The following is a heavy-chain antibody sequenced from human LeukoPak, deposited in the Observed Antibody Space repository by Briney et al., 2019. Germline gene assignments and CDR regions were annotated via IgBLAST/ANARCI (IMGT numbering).Heavy chain of an antibody. CDR1: GFSLTSNY. Sequence: ASVKVSCKASGFSLTSNYVHWVRQAPGQGLEWMGYMRPTDAYTGYAPKFQGRVTITRDTSASTAYMELSSLRSEDTAVYYCARASKDGNDWGQGTLVTVSS. CDR3: ARASKDGND. V-gene: IGHV1-46*01. D-gene: IGHD5-24*01. J-gene: IGHJ4*02. CDR2: MRPTDAYT.